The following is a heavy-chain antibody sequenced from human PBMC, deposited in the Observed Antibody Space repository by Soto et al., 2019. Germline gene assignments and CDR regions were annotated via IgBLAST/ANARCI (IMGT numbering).Heavy chain of an antibody. CDR2: IYYSGTT. Sequence: SETLSLTCTVSGGPISVFNHYWDWIRQPPGKGLEWIGTIYYSGTTIYNPSLQSRVTMSVDTSERQFSLQVSSVNAADTAVYFCGRRAHDGTGNHYFDYWGQGARVTVSS. D-gene: IGHD7-27*01. CDR1: GGPISVFNHY. V-gene: IGHV4-39*01. CDR3: GRRAHDGTGNHYFDY. J-gene: IGHJ4*02.